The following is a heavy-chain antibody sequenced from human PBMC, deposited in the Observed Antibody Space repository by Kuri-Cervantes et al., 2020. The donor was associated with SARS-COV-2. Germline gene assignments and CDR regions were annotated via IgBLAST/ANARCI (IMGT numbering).Heavy chain of an antibody. CDR3: ASWGGYPLYYYYYYGMDV. CDR1: GFTFSGHW. Sequence: GGSLRLSCAASGFTFSGHWIHWVRQAPGKGLEWVAVISYDGSNKYYADSVKGRFTISRDNAKNSLYLQMNSLRAEDTAVYYCASWGGYPLYYYYYYGMDVWGQGTTVTVSS. CDR2: ISYDGSNK. V-gene: IGHV3-30-3*01. J-gene: IGHJ6*02. D-gene: IGHD3-3*01.